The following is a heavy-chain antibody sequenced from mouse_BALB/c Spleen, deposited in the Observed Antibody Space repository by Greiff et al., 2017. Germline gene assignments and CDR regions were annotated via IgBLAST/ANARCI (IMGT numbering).Heavy chain of an antibody. D-gene: IGHD1-3*01. CDR2: IFPGTGTT. V-gene: IGHV1S132*01. J-gene: IGHJ4*01. Sequence: QVQLQQSGAELVKPGASVKLSCKTSGYTFTSYWIQWVKQRPGQGLGWIGEIFPGTGTTYYNEKFKGKATLTIDTSSSTAYMQLSSLTSEDSAVYFCARRSIVAPYYAMDYWGQGTSVTVSS. CDR1: GYTFTSYW. CDR3: ARRSIVAPYYAMDY.